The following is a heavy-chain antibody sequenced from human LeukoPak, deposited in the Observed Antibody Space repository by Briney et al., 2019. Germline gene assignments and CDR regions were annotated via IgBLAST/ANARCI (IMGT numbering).Heavy chain of an antibody. Sequence: SETLSLTCTVSGGSISSSSYYWGWIRQPPGKGLEWIGSIYYSGSTYYNPSLKSRVTISVDTSKNQFSLKLSSVTAADTAVYYRARVYYDFWKNYFDYWGQETLVTVSS. D-gene: IGHD3-3*01. CDR3: ARVYYDFWKNYFDY. J-gene: IGHJ4*02. CDR2: IYYSGST. V-gene: IGHV4-39*01. CDR1: GGSISSSSYY.